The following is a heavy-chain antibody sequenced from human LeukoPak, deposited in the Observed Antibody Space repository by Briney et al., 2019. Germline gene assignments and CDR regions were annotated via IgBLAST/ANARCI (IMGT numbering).Heavy chain of an antibody. V-gene: IGHV4-34*01. Sequence: SETLSLTCVVYGGSFSGYYWSWIRQPPGKGLEWIGEINHSGSTNYNPSLKSRVTISVDTSKNQFSLKLSSVTAADTAVYYCARKLDTAMVTDYYYYGMDVWGQGTTVTVSS. CDR2: INHSGST. J-gene: IGHJ6*02. CDR1: GGSFSGYY. D-gene: IGHD5-18*01. CDR3: ARKLDTAMVTDYYYYGMDV.